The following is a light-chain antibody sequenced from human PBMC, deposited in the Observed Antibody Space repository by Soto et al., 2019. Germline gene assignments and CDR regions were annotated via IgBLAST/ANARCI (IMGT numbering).Light chain of an antibody. Sequence: MTQSPSTLSASVGDSVTITCRASQNVSTSLAWYQHKPGRAPKLLIFDVSNLESGVPSRFSGSGSGTEFTLTISSLHSDDFATYYCQQYDYSRTFGRGTKVDIK. V-gene: IGKV1-5*01. CDR3: QQYDYSRT. CDR2: DVS. CDR1: QNVSTS. J-gene: IGKJ1*01.